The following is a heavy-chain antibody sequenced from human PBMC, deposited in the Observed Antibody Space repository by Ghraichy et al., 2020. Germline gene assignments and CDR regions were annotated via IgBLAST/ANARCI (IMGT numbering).Heavy chain of an antibody. Sequence: GGSLRLSCAASGFTFSSYAMSWVRQAPGKGLEWVSAISGSGGSTYYADSVKGQFTISRDNSKNTLYLQMNSLRAEDTAVYYCAKDQYSSSWYNWFDPWGQGTLVTVSS. CDR1: GFTFSSYA. CDR3: AKDQYSSSWYNWFDP. D-gene: IGHD6-13*01. V-gene: IGHV3-23*01. J-gene: IGHJ5*02. CDR2: ISGSGGST.